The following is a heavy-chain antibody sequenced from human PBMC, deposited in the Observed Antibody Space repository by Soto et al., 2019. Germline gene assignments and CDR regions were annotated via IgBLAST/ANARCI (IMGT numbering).Heavy chain of an antibody. J-gene: IGHJ4*01. V-gene: IGHV1-18*01. CDR1: GYTFNTYA. Sequence: QVQLVQSGAEVKKPGASVKVSCKASGYTFNTYAITWARQAPGQGLEWMGWISGYNGNTNYAQTLQGRGTMTTDTSTSTAYLELRSLRSDDTAVYSCARTVQYDSIPYYYADFWGQGTLVTVSS. CDR3: ARTVQYDSIPYYYADF. CDR2: ISGYNGNT. D-gene: IGHD2-21*01.